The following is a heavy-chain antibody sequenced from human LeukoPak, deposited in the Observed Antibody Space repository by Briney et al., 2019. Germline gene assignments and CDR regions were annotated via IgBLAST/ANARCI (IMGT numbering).Heavy chain of an antibody. CDR1: GGSFSGYY. CDR3: AAEIGTWAFDI. CDR2: INHSGST. V-gene: IGHV4-34*01. J-gene: IGHJ3*02. Sequence: SETLSLTCAVYGGSFSGYYWSWIRQPPGKGLEWIGEINHSGSTNYNPSLKSRVTISVDTSKNQFSLKLSSVTAADTAVYYCAAEIGTWAFDIWGQGTMVTVSS. D-gene: IGHD1-14*01.